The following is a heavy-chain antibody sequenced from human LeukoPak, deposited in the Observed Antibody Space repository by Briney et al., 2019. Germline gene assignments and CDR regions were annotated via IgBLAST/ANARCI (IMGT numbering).Heavy chain of an antibody. D-gene: IGHD3-10*01. CDR2: INPSGGST. CDR3: ARVGTMVRGAPYGMDV. J-gene: IGHJ6*02. Sequence: ASVKVSCKASGYTFTSYYMHWVRQAPGQGLEWMGIINPSGGSTSYAQKFQGRVTMARDTSTSTVYMELSSLRSEDTAVYYCARVGTMVRGAPYGMDVWGQGTTVTVSS. CDR1: GYTFTSYY. V-gene: IGHV1-46*01.